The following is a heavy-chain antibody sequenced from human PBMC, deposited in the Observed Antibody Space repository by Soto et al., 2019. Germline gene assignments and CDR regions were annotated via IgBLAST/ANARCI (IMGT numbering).Heavy chain of an antibody. V-gene: IGHV3-30*18. CDR1: GFTFKSYG. Sequence: PGESLTLACAASGFTFKSYGMHWVRQAPGKGLEWVAFISYDGSSQYYSDPEKRRFTISRDNSKHTLNLQMNSLRVEESAIYYCAQDGRSGSVTRPDYWGQGTLVTVSS. CDR2: ISYDGSSQ. D-gene: IGHD1-26*01. J-gene: IGHJ4*02. CDR3: AQDGRSGSVTRPDY.